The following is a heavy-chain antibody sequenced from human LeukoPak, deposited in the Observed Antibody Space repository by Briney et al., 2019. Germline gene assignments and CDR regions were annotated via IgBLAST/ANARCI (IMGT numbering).Heavy chain of an antibody. Sequence: ASVKVSCKASGYIFSGYYMYWVRQAPGQGLEWMGWINPNSGGTENAQKFQGRVTMTRDTSISTAYMEVSRLTSDDTAVYYCASAHCSSTTCCPDYWGQGTLVTVSS. CDR1: GYIFSGYY. V-gene: IGHV1-2*02. CDR3: ASAHCSSTTCCPDY. CDR2: INPNSGGT. J-gene: IGHJ4*02. D-gene: IGHD2-2*01.